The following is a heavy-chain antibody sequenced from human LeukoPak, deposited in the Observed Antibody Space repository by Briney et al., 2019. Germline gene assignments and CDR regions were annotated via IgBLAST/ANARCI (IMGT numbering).Heavy chain of an antibody. CDR3: GRGGSSGVDY. Sequence: ASVTVSRKTSGYTFTRNAVHWVRQAPGQRLEWMGYIYTHNGDTKYSQKFQGRVTLTRDTSASTVYVELSSLTSEDTAVYYCGRGGSSGVDYWGQGTLVTVSS. CDR1: GYTFTRNA. V-gene: IGHV1-3*04. CDR2: IYTHNGDT. J-gene: IGHJ4*02. D-gene: IGHD2-15*01.